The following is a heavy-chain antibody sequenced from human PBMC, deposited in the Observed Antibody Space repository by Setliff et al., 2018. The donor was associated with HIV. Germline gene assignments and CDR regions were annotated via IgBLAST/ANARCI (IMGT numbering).Heavy chain of an antibody. CDR3: AKDRNRYYYDSSGYPDY. Sequence: PGGSLRLSCVASGFTFSSYAMSWVRQAPGKGLEWVSGISGGGGSTNYADSVKGRFTISRDNFKNTLYLQMNSLRAEDTAVYYCAKDRNRYYYDSSGYPDYWGQGTLVTVSS. D-gene: IGHD3-22*01. CDR2: ISGGGGST. CDR1: GFTFSSYA. J-gene: IGHJ4*02. V-gene: IGHV3-23*01.